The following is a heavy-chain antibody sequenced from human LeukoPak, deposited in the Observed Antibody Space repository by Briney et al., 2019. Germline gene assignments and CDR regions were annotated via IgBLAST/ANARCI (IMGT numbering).Heavy chain of an antibody. J-gene: IGHJ4*02. V-gene: IGHV3-30*02. CDR2: IRYDGSNK. D-gene: IGHD3-9*01. Sequence: GGSLRLSCAASGFTFSSYGMHWVRQAPGKGLEWVAFIRYDGSNKYYADSVKGRFTISRDNSKNTLYLQMNSLRAEDTAVYYCAKDRIFSYYDILTGFTDYWGQGTLVTVSS. CDR3: AKDRIFSYYDILTGFTDY. CDR1: GFTFSSYG.